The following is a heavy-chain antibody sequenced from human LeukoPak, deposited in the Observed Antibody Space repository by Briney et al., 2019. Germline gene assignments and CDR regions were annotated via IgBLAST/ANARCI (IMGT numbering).Heavy chain of an antibody. V-gene: IGHV3-53*05. CDR3: ARDYDFWSGYRNLYYYCYYMDV. CDR2: IYSGGST. CDR1: VFTVSSNY. D-gene: IGHD3-3*01. Sequence: GGSLRLSFAASVFTVSSNYMSWVRQAPGKGLEWVSVIYSGGSTYYADSVKGRFTISRDNSKNTLYLQMNSLRAEDTAVYYCARDYDFWSGYRNLYYYCYYMDVWGKGTTVTVSS. J-gene: IGHJ6*03.